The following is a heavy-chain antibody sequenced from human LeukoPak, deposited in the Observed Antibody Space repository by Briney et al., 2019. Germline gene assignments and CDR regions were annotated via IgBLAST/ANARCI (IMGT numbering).Heavy chain of an antibody. D-gene: IGHD4-17*01. CDR2: INHSGST. CDR1: GGSFSGYY. V-gene: IGHV4-34*01. J-gene: IGHJ6*03. CDR3: ARGYAQYYMDV. Sequence: PSETLSLTCAVYGGSFSGYYWGWIRQPPGKGLEWIGEINHSGSTNYNPSLKSRVTISVDTSKNQFSLKLSSVTAADTAVYYCARGYAQYYMDVWGKGTTVTISS.